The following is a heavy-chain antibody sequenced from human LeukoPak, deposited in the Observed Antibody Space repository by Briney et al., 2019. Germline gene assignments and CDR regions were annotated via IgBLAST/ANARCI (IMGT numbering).Heavy chain of an antibody. CDR1: GFTFSSYG. J-gene: IGHJ4*02. Sequence: GRSLRLSCAASGFTFSSYGMHWVRQAPGKGLEGVAVISYDGSNKYYADSVKGRFTISRDNSKNTLYLQMNSLRAEDTAVYYCAKDRNGGLFDYWGQGTLVTVSS. CDR2: ISYDGSNK. CDR3: AKDRNGGLFDY. V-gene: IGHV3-30*18. D-gene: IGHD4-23*01.